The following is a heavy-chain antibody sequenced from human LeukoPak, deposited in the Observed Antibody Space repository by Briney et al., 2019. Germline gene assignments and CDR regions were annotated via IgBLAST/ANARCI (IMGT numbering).Heavy chain of an antibody. J-gene: IGHJ3*02. CDR2: IYYRGSA. D-gene: IGHD1-26*01. CDR3: ARDSGSYSASPAFDM. CDR1: GGSISSYY. Sequence: SETLSLTCTVSGGSISSYYWSWIRQPPGKGLEWIGYIYYRGSANYNPSLKSRVTISVDTSKNQFSLKLSSVTAADTAVYYCARDSGSYSASPAFDMWGQGTMVTVSS. V-gene: IGHV4-59*01.